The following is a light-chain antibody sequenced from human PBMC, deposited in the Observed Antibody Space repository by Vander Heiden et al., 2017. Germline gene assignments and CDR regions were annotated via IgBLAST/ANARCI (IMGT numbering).Light chain of an antibody. J-gene: IGLJ3*02. CDR3: SSYAGSNNFGV. CDR2: DVS. Sequence: QSALTPPPSASGSPGQSVAISCTGTSSDVGGYNYVSWYQQHPGKAPKLMIYDVSKRPSGVPDRFSGSKSGNTASLTVSGLQAEDEADYYCSSYAGSNNFGVFGGGTKLTVL. CDR1: SSDVGGYNY. V-gene: IGLV2-8*01.